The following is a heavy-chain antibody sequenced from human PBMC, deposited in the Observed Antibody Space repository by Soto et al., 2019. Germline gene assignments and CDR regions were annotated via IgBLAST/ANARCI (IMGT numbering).Heavy chain of an antibody. Sequence: EVQLLESGGGLVQPGRSLRLSCAASGFTFSTYAMSWVRQAPGKGLEWVSTITTSGGNTYYADSVQGRFTISRDNSKNTLYLQMNSLRAEDTAVYYCAGRYCTNGVCYTNYYYYIDVWGKGTTVTVSS. CDR2: ITTSGGNT. V-gene: IGHV3-23*01. CDR3: AGRYCTNGVCYTNYYYYIDV. CDR1: GFTFSTYA. J-gene: IGHJ6*03. D-gene: IGHD2-8*01.